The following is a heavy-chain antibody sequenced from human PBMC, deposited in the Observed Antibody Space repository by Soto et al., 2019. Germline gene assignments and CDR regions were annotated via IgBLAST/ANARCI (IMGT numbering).Heavy chain of an antibody. CDR2: VSSSGT. CDR1: SGSVSSDY. V-gene: IGHV4-59*02. CDR3: ARNSGWYTHDS. J-gene: IGHJ1*01. Sequence: ETLSLTCSVSSGSVSSDYWTWIRQPPGEGLEWIGYVSSSGTNYNSSLKSRVTMSLDTSKNQFSLKLRSVTAADTAVYYCARNSGWYTHDSWGQGTLVTVS. D-gene: IGHD6-19*01.